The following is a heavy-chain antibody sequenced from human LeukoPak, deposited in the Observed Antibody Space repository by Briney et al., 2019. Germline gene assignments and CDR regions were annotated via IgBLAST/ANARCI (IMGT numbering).Heavy chain of an antibody. Sequence: ASVKVSCMTSGYTFLTYGISWVRQAPGQGLEWMGWINTYNGNTNYAQKLQGRVTMTTGTSTTTAHMELRSLRSDDTAVYYCARDILAGATPYFDYWGQGTLVTVSS. CDR2: INTYNGNT. V-gene: IGHV1-18*01. CDR3: ARDILAGATPYFDY. CDR1: GYTFLTYG. D-gene: IGHD1-26*01. J-gene: IGHJ4*02.